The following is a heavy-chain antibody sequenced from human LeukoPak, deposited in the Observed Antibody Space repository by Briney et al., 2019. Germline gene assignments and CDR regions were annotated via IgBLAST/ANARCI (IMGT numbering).Heavy chain of an antibody. Sequence: KPSETLSLTCTVSGGSISSHYWSWIRRPPGKGLEWIGYIYYNGNTNYSPSLKSRVTMSVDTSKNLFSLKVSSVTAADTAVYYCARGRSNYYGMDVWGQGTTVTVSS. CDR1: GGSISSHY. CDR2: IYYNGNT. J-gene: IGHJ6*02. CDR3: ARGRSNYYGMDV. V-gene: IGHV4-59*11. D-gene: IGHD1-26*01.